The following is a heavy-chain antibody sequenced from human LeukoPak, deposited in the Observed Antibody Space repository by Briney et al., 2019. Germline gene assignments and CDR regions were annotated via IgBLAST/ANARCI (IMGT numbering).Heavy chain of an antibody. CDR2: INHSGST. V-gene: IGHV4-34*01. D-gene: IGHD1-26*01. J-gene: IGHJ5*02. CDR3: ARGGPYSGSYLRRSGWFDP. Sequence: SETLSLTCAVYGGSFSGYYWSWIRQPPGKGLEWIGEINHSGSTNYNPSLKSRVTISVDTSKNQFSLELSSVTAADTAVYYCARGGPYSGSYLRRSGWFDPWGQRTLVTVSS. CDR1: GGSFSGYY.